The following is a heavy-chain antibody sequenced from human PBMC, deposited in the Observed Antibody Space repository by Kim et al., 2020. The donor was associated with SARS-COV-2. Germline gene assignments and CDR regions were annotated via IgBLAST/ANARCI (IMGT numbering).Heavy chain of an antibody. CDR1: GFTFSTYV. D-gene: IGHD6-19*01. J-gene: IGHJ4*02. CDR2: ISMSGDST. V-gene: IGHV3-23*01. Sequence: GGSLRLSCAASGFTFSTYVMSWVRQAPGKGLERVSGISMSGDSTYYADSVKGRFTVSRDNSKNALYLQMNNLRAEDPAVYYCAQKYLPLAGSDPFDSWGQGTLVTVSS. CDR3: AQKYLPLAGSDPFDS.